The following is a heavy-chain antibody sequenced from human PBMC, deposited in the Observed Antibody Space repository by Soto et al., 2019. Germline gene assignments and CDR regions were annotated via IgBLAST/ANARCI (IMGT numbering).Heavy chain of an antibody. CDR3: ARGGYSGYLGEDHFDY. CDR2: MNPNSGNS. J-gene: IGHJ4*02. V-gene: IGHV1-8*01. CDR1: GYTFTSYD. Sequence: QVQLVQSGAEEKKPGATVKVSCKATGYTFTSYDINWVRQVTGLGLEWMGWMNPNSGNSGYAQKLQGRVNMTRNTSISTAYMELSSLRSEDTAVYYCARGGYSGYLGEDHFDYWGQGTLVTVSS. D-gene: IGHD5-12*01.